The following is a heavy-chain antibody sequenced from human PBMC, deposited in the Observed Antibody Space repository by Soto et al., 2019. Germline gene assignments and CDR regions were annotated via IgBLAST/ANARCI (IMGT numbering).Heavy chain of an antibody. CDR3: AAEGLSSSGYLDY. V-gene: IGHV1-58*01. CDR2: IVVGSGNT. D-gene: IGHD3-22*01. J-gene: IGHJ4*02. Sequence: GASVKVSCKASGFTFTSSAVQWVRQARGQRLEWIGWIVVGSGNTNYAQKFQERVTITRDMSTSTAYMELSSLRSEDTAVYYCAAEGLSSSGYLDYWGQGTLVTVSS. CDR1: GFTFTSSA.